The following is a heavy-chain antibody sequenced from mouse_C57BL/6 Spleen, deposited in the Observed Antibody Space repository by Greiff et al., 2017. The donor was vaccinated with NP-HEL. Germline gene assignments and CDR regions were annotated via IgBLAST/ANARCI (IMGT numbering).Heavy chain of an antibody. CDR1: GYTFTDYE. CDR2: IDPETGGT. Sequence: QVQLQQSGAELVRPGASVTLSCKASGYTFTDYEMHWVKQTPVHGLEWIGAIDPETGGTAYNQKFKGKAILTADKSSSTAYMELRSLTSEDSAVYYCTRGPYSNFSMDYWGQGTSVTVSS. CDR3: TRGPYSNFSMDY. J-gene: IGHJ4*01. V-gene: IGHV1-15*01. D-gene: IGHD2-5*01.